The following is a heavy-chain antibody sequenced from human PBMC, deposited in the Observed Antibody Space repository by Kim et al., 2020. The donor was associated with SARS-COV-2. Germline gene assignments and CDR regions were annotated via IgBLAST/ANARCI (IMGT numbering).Heavy chain of an antibody. Sequence: SETLSLTCTVSGGSISSSSYYWGWIRQPPGKGLEWIGSIYYSGSTYYNPSLKSRVTISVDTSKNQFSLKMSSVTAADTAVYYCARDRSSSWYRIGWFDPWGQGTLVTVSS. CDR2: IYYSGST. CDR1: GGSISSSSYY. CDR3: ARDRSSSWYRIGWFDP. V-gene: IGHV4-39*07. J-gene: IGHJ5*02. D-gene: IGHD6-13*01.